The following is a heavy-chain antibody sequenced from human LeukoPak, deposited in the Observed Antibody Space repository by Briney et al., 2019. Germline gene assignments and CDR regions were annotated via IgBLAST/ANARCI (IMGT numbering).Heavy chain of an antibody. J-gene: IGHJ5*02. CDR1: GGTFSSYA. D-gene: IGHD4-23*01. CDR3: ASSYGGKYNWFDP. CDR2: IIPIFGTA. V-gene: IGHV1-69*05. Sequence: ASVKVSCKASGGTFSSYAISWVRQAPGQGLEWMGGIIPIFGTANYAQKFQGRVTITTDESTSTAYMELSSLRSEDTAVYYCASSYGGKYNWFDPWGQGTPVTVSS.